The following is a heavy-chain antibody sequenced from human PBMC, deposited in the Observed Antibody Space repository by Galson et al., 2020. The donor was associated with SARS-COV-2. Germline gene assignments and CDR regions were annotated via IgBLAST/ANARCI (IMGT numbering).Heavy chain of an antibody. CDR3: ASTITLTSAIDS. J-gene: IGHJ4*02. Sequence: SETLSLTCTVSGASVSSGDYHWTSIRQPPGKGREWIGYLYSHRGTSDNRSLSSRVAIAVDPSKKQFSLRLRSVTAADTALYYCASTITLTSAIDSCGQGTLVTVSS. CDR2: LYSHRGT. D-gene: IGHD4-4*01. V-gene: IGHV4-31*03. CDR1: GASVSSGDYH.